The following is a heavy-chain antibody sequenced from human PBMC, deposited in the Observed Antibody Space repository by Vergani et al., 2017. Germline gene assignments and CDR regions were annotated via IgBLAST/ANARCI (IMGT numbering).Heavy chain of an antibody. Sequence: QVQLVQSGAEVKKPGASVKVSCKASGYTFTGYYMHWVRQAPGQGLEWMGWMNPNSGNTGYAQKFQGRVTITRNTSISTAYMELSSLRSEDTAVYYCARGRDDYGSGSYYHDYWGQGTLVTVSS. CDR2: MNPNSGNT. CDR3: ARGRDDYGSGSYYHDY. D-gene: IGHD3-10*01. CDR1: GYTFTGYY. V-gene: IGHV1-8*03. J-gene: IGHJ4*02.